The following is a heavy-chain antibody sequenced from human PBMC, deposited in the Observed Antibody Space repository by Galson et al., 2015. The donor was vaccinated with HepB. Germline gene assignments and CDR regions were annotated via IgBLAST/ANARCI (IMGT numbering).Heavy chain of an antibody. CDR2: IYYSGST. V-gene: IGHV4-39*01. CDR3: ARVRRLPGFDY. J-gene: IGHJ4*02. Sequence: SEPLSLTCTVSGGSISSSSYYWGWLRQPPGTGLERIGSIYYSGSTYYNPSLKIRVTISVDTSKNQFSLKLSSVTAADTAVYYCARVRRLPGFDYWGQGTLVTVSS. CDR1: GGSISSSSYY. D-gene: IGHD5-18*01.